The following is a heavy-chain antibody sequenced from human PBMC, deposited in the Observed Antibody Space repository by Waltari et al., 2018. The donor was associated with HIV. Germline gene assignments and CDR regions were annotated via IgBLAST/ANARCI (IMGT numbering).Heavy chain of an antibody. Sequence: QLQLQASGPVLVKPSETLSLTCPVSGGSLSSSSYYSGWIRPPPGTGLEWIGSIYYSGGTYYNPSLKRRVTISVDTSKNQFSRKLSSVTAADTAVYYCARDRLSGGRSYYYYGMDVWGQGTTVTVSS. CDR3: ARDRLSGGRSYYYYGMDV. V-gene: IGHV4-39*07. J-gene: IGHJ6*02. CDR2: IYYSGGT. CDR1: GGSLSSSSYY. D-gene: IGHD5-12*01.